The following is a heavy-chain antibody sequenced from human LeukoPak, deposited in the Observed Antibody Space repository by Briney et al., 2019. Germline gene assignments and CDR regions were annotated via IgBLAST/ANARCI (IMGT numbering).Heavy chain of an antibody. V-gene: IGHV5-51*01. Sequence: GESLKISCEGSGYRFTSYWIGWVRQMPGKGLEWMGIIYPGDSDTRYSPSFQGQVTISADKSISTAYLQWSSLKASDTAMYYCATSNSSGGSPDAFDIWGQGTMVTVSS. J-gene: IGHJ3*02. CDR3: ATSNSSGGSPDAFDI. CDR1: GYRFTSYW. D-gene: IGHD6-19*01. CDR2: IYPGDSDT.